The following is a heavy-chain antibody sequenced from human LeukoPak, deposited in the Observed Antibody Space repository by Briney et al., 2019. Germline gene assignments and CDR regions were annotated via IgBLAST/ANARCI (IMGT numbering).Heavy chain of an antibody. CDR3: ARGGRGSAAVVAPRSFDI. V-gene: IGHV3-53*01. Sequence: GGSLRLSCAASGFTVSSIHMVWVRQAPGKGLEWVSVTYTGGNSYYADSVKGRFIISRDISKNTLYLQMNSLRAEDSALYYCARGGRGSAAVVAPRSFDIWGQGTMVAVSS. J-gene: IGHJ3*02. D-gene: IGHD3-22*01. CDR2: TYTGGNS. CDR1: GFTVSSIH.